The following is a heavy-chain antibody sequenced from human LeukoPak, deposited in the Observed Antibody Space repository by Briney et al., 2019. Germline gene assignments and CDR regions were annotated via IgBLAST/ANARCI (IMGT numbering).Heavy chain of an antibody. CDR2: IYSSGST. Sequence: PSETLSLTCTVSGGSISSYYWTWIRQPAGKGLEWIGRIYSSGSTYYNPSLKSRVTISVDTSKNQFSLKLSSVTAADTAVYYCARRIVDFWSGPRQAYYMDVWGKGTTVTVSS. J-gene: IGHJ6*03. V-gene: IGHV4-4*07. CDR3: ARRIVDFWSGPRQAYYMDV. CDR1: GGSISSYY. D-gene: IGHD3-3*01.